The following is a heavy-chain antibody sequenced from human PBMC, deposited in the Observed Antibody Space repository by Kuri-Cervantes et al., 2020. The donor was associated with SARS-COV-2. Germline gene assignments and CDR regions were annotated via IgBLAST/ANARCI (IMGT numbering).Heavy chain of an antibody. J-gene: IGHJ4*02. D-gene: IGHD1-1*01. CDR1: GFIFTSYG. CDR2: ISAYNLKT. V-gene: IGHV1-18*04. CDR3: ARDRWDAVLDY. Sequence: ASVKVSCKAPGFIFTSYGISWVRQAPGQGLEWMGWISAYNLKTIYAQKVQDRVTMTVDTNTDTAFMEVRSLRSDDTAVYYCARDRWDAVLDYWGQGTLVTVSS.